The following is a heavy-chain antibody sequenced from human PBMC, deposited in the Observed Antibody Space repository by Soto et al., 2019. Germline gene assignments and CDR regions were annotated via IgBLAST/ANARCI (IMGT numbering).Heavy chain of an antibody. CDR1: GYPFGEYA. CDR2: IGPTEAHAP. V-gene: IGHV3-23*01. Sequence: PGGSLRLSCADSGYPFGEYALRWVRQAPWLGLEWVSAIGPTEAHAPAYAASVKGRFTISRDNSRNILYLQMTNLRAEDTGVYYCAKDAIPYNGRDDDFDLWGQGTMVTVSS. J-gene: IGHJ3*01. D-gene: IGHD2-2*02. CDR3: AKDAIPYNGRDDDFDL.